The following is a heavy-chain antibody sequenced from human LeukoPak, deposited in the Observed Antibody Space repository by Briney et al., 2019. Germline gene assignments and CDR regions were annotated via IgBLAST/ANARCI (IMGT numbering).Heavy chain of an antibody. CDR1: GGSISSDDYY. D-gene: IGHD5-18*01. CDR3: ARAETPRNSYGYLDY. CDR2: IYYSGST. Sequence: PSQTLSLTCTVSGGSISSDDYYSSWIRQHPGKGLQWIGYIYYSGSTYYNPSLKSRVTISIDTSKNQFSLKLSSVTAADTAVYYCARAETPRNSYGYLDYWGQGTLVTVSS. V-gene: IGHV4-31*03. J-gene: IGHJ4*02.